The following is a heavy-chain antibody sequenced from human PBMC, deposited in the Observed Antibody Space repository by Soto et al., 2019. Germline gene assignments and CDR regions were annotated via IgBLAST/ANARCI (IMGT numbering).Heavy chain of an antibody. Sequence: EGQLVESGGGLVQPGGSLRLSCAASGFTFSYYDFHWVRQATGKGLEWVSAIGAADDTYYPDSVKGRFTISRDLAKNAWYLQMDSQRAEDKAVYYCVREHQLGGCDAFDIWGRGAVVTVSS. D-gene: IGHD2-15*01. V-gene: IGHV3-13*01. CDR3: VREHQLGGCDAFDI. J-gene: IGHJ3*02. CDR2: IGAADDT. CDR1: GFTFSYYD.